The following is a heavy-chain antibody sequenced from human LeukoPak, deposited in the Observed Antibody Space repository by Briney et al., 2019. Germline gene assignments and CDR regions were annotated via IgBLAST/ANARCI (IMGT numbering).Heavy chain of an antibody. D-gene: IGHD2-2*01. CDR3: ARDLVVPPYNWFDP. J-gene: IGHJ5*02. CDR2: IYSSGST. Sequence: SETLSLTCTVSGGSISSYYWSWIRQPAGKGLEWVGRIYSSGSTNYNPSLKGRVAMSVDTSNNQFSLKLSSVTAADTAVYYCARDLVVPPYNWFDPWGQGTLVTVSS. V-gene: IGHV4-4*07. CDR1: GGSISSYY.